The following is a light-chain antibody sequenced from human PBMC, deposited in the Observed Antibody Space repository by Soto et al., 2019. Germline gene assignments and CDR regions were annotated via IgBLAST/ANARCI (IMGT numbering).Light chain of an antibody. J-gene: IGKJ4*01. CDR1: QTISSF. V-gene: IGKV1-39*01. Sequence: DIQMTQSPSPLSASVGDSVTITCRASQTISSFVNWYQQKPGEAPNLLIYAASSLQTGVPSRFSGSASGTDFTLTIRNLQPEDFATYYCQQSYNSPISFGGGTTVEIK. CDR2: AAS. CDR3: QQSYNSPIS.